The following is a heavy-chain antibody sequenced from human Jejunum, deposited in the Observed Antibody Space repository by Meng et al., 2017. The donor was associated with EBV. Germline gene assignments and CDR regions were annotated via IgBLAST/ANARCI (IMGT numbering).Heavy chain of an antibody. CDR2: IHHSGRT. CDR3: ASVGYYDSSGYFTDY. J-gene: IGHJ4*02. D-gene: IGHD3-22*01. CDR1: GGSITSTNW. V-gene: IGHV4-4*02. Sequence: GRLQESGPGLVKPSGTLSRTCAVSGGSITSTNWWSWVRQPPGKGLEWIGEIHHSGRTNYNPSLKSRVTISVDKSKNQFSLELSSVTAADTAVYFCASVGYYDSSGYFTDYWGQGTLVTVSS.